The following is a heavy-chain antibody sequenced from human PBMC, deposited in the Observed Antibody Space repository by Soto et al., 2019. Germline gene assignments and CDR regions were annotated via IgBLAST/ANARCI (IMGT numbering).Heavy chain of an antibody. D-gene: IGHD1-26*01. V-gene: IGHV3-48*01. Sequence: PGGSLRLSCAASGFPFSTYGMTWVRQAPGKGLEWVSYISSGSNSIYYTDSLKGRFTSSRDNSKNSLFLQMNSLRVEDTAVYFCARVKYAGRYSALGYGGQGALVTVSS. CDR3: ARVKYAGRYSALGY. CDR2: ISSGSNSI. J-gene: IGHJ4*02. CDR1: GFPFSTYG.